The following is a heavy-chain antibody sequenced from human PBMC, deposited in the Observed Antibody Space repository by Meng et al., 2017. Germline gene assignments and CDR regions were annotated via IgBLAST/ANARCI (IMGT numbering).Heavy chain of an antibody. CDR1: GYTFSNYG. J-gene: IGHJ4*02. V-gene: IGHV1-18*01. CDR2: VSAYKAYT. CDR3: ARFFYYDSNSYSYYFDY. Sequence: ASVKVSCKASGYTFSNYGISWVRQAPGQGLEWMGWVSAYKAYTNYAQKVQGRVTMTTDTSTSTAYMELRSLRSDDTAVYFCARFFYYDSNSYSYYFDYWGQGTLVTVSS. D-gene: IGHD3-22*01.